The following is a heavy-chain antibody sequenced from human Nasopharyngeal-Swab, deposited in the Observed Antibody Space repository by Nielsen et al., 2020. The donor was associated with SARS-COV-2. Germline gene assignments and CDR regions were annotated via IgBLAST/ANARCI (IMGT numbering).Heavy chain of an antibody. CDR3: ARELYSSSYDIGYNWFDP. J-gene: IGHJ5*02. V-gene: IGHV3-53*01. CDR2: IYPGGST. Sequence: GGSLRLSCAAYGFTVSSNYMTWVRQAPGKGLEWVSIIYPGGSTFYADSVKGRFIISRDNSKNTLYLQMDSLRAEDTAVYYCARELYSSSYDIGYNWFDPWGQGTLVTVSS. CDR1: GFTVSSNY. D-gene: IGHD6-6*01.